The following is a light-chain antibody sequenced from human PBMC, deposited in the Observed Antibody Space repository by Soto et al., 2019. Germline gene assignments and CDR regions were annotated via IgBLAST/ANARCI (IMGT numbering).Light chain of an antibody. CDR2: DVS. CDR3: SSYTSTTTHVV. V-gene: IGLV2-14*01. Sequence: QSVLTQPASVSGSPGQSITISCTGTSSDVGGYKYVSWYQQHPGKAPKLTIYDVSNRPSGVSNRFSGSKSGNTASLTISGLQAEDEADYYCSSYTSTTTHVVFGGGTKLTVL. J-gene: IGLJ2*01. CDR1: SSDVGGYKY.